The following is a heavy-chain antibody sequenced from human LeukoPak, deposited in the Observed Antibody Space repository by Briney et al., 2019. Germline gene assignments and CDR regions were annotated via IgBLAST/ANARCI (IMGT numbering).Heavy chain of an antibody. CDR2: NYNEESFT. Sequence: GGSLRPSCASCGFICSYYWIHWRRHARGGGVVWGSRNYNEESFTTSAHTVKGRLTIARDKAQNTLYPQMNSLRAEDTAVYYCTREILAAGKTLTYWGQGNLITVSS. V-gene: IGHV3-74*01. CDR3: TREILAAGKTLTY. CDR1: GFICSYYW. J-gene: IGHJ4*02. D-gene: IGHD6-13*01.